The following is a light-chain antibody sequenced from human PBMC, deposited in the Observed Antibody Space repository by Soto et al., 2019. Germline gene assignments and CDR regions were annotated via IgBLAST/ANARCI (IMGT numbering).Light chain of an antibody. Sequence: DIQMTQSPSTLSASVGDRVTITCRASQSISDWLAWYQQKPGKAPKLLIYKASSLESGVPSRFSGSGSGTEFTLTISSLQPDDFATYYCQQYNHYSTFGQGTKVEIK. CDR2: KAS. V-gene: IGKV1-5*03. CDR1: QSISDW. CDR3: QQYNHYST. J-gene: IGKJ1*01.